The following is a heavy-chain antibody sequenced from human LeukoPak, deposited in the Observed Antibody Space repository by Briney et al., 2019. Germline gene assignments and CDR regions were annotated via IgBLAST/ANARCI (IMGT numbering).Heavy chain of an antibody. J-gene: IGHJ6*02. Sequence: PSETLSLTCAVYGGPFSGYYWSWIRQPPGKGLEWIGEINHSGSTNYNPSLKSRVTISVDTSKNQFSLKLSSVTAADTAVYYCATVPEYYYYYGMDVWGQGTTVTVSS. CDR2: INHSGST. D-gene: IGHD1-14*01. CDR3: ATVPEYYYYYGMDV. CDR1: GGPFSGYY. V-gene: IGHV4-34*01.